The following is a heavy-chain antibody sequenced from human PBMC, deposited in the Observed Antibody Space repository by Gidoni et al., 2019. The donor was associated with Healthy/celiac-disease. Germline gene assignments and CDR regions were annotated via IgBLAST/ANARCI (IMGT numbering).Heavy chain of an antibody. Sequence: EVQLVESGGGLVQPGRSLRLSCAASGFTFDDYAMHWVRQDPGKGLEWVSGIRWKSGSIGYADSVKGRCTISRDNAKNSLYLQMNSLRAEDTALYYCAKGRGNGMAYYYMDVWGKGTTVTVSS. CDR2: IRWKSGSI. D-gene: IGHD1-1*01. CDR1: GFTFDDYA. CDR3: AKGRGNGMAYYYMDV. V-gene: IGHV3-9*01. J-gene: IGHJ6*03.